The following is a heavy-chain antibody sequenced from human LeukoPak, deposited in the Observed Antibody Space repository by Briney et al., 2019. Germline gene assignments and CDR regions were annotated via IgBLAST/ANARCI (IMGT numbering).Heavy chain of an antibody. D-gene: IGHD1-26*01. CDR2: IYYSGST. J-gene: IGHJ3*02. Sequence: PSETLSLTCTVSGGSISSSSYYWGWIRQPPGKGLEWIGSIYYSGSTYYNPSLKSRVTISVDTSKNQFSLKLSSVTAADTAVYYCAREQWELYAFDIWGQGTMVTVSS. V-gene: IGHV4-39*07. CDR1: GGSISSSSYY. CDR3: AREQWELYAFDI.